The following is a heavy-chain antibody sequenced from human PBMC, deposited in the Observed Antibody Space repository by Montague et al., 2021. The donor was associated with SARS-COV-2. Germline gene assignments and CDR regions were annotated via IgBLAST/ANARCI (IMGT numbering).Heavy chain of an antibody. V-gene: IGHV6-1*01. CDR2: TFYRSQWHT. Sequence: CAISGDSVSSDTAAWHWIRQSPSRGLEWLGRTFYRSQWHTDSAASVRSRISFSGDISKSQFSLHLNSVTPGDTAIYYCARDGDYGGTWYSFLQNWGQGTLVIVSS. D-gene: IGHD6-13*01. CDR1: GDSVSSDTAA. J-gene: IGHJ1*01. CDR3: ARDGDYGGTWYSFLQN.